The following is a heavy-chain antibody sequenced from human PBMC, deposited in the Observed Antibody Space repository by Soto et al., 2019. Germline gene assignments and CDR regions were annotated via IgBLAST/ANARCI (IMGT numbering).Heavy chain of an antibody. J-gene: IGHJ3*02. Sequence: GGSLRLSCAASGFTFSSYAMSWVRQAPGKGLEWVSGISGSGGSTYYADSVKGRFTISRDNSKNTLYLQMNSLRAEDTAVYYCAKDLKYRWDYVYAFDIWGQGTMVTVSS. CDR2: ISGSGGST. D-gene: IGHD3-16*01. CDR3: AKDLKYRWDYVYAFDI. V-gene: IGHV3-23*01. CDR1: GFTFSSYA.